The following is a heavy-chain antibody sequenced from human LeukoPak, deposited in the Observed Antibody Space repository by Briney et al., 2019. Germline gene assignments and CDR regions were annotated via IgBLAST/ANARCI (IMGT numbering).Heavy chain of an antibody. J-gene: IGHJ4*02. Sequence: GGSLRLSCTASGFTFGSYWMSWVRLTPGKGLEWVANIKKDGSEKYYVDSVKGRFTISRDDAKNSLYLQMNSLRAEDTAVYYCAREGRGLRSPRFGESPRFDSWGQGTLVTVSS. D-gene: IGHD3-10*01. CDR3: AREGRGLRSPRFGESPRFDS. CDR1: GFTFGSYW. V-gene: IGHV3-7*04. CDR2: IKKDGSEK.